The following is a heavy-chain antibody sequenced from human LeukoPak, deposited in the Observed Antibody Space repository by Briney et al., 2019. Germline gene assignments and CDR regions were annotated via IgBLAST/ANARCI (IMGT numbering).Heavy chain of an antibody. J-gene: IGHJ6*03. Sequence: PADTLSLTCTVSGGPITSYHWSWIRHPPGKALEGIGNIYYNGNTNYNPSLESRVTISVDTSKKQFSLKLSSVTAADTAVYWCARRRTTGLSGYMDVWGKGTTVTVSS. CDR2: IYYNGNT. CDR1: GGPITSYH. V-gene: IGHV4-59*08. CDR3: ARRRTTGLSGYMDV. D-gene: IGHD2-2*01.